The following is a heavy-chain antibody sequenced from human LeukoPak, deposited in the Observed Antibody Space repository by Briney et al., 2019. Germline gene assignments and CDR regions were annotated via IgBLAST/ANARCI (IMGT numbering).Heavy chain of an antibody. D-gene: IGHD2-2*01. CDR1: GGSFSGYY. CDR2: INHSGST. CDR3: ARGPGYCSSTSCLIYWFDP. Sequence: SETLSLTCAVYGGSFSGYYWSWIRQPPGKGLEWIGEINHSGSTNYNPSLKSRVTISVGTSKNQFSLKLSSVTAADTAVYYCARGPGYCSSTSCLIYWFDPWGQGTLVTVSS. J-gene: IGHJ5*02. V-gene: IGHV4-34*01.